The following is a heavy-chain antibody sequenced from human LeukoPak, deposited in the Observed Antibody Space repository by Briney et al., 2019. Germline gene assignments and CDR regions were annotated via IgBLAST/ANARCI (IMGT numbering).Heavy chain of an antibody. J-gene: IGHJ3*02. D-gene: IGHD1-14*01. CDR3: ARAVLGNTYDEALDI. Sequence: GGSLRLSCAASGFTFSSYAMHWVRQAPGKGLEWVAVISYDGSNKYYADSVKGRFTISRDNSKNTLYLQMNSLRAEDTAVYYCARAVLGNTYDEALDIWGQGTLVTVSS. V-gene: IGHV3-30-3*01. CDR2: ISYDGSNK. CDR1: GFTFSSYA.